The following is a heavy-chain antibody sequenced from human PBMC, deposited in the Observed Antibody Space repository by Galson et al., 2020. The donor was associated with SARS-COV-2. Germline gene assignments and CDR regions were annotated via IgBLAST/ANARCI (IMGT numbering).Heavy chain of an antibody. CDR2: IYYSGST. J-gene: IGHJ6*02. V-gene: IGHV4-31*02. CDR1: SGGYY. D-gene: IGHD1-26*01. CDR3: ARGRWERYTPGVYYYYGMDV. Sequence: SGGYYWSWIRQHPGKGLEWIGYIYYSGSTYYNPSLKSRVTISVDTSKNQFSLKLSSVTAADTAVYYCARGRWERYTPGVYYYYGMDVWGQGTTVTVSS.